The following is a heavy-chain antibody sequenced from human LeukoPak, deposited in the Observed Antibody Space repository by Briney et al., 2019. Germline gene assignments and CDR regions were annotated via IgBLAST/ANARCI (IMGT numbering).Heavy chain of an antibody. Sequence: PWASVKVSCKASGGTFSSYAISWVRQAPGQGLEWMGGIVPIFGTANYAQKFQGRVTITADESMSTAYMELSSLRSEDTAVYYCARGDTENEKGPNFDYWGQGTLVTVSS. V-gene: IGHV1-69*13. D-gene: IGHD5-18*01. J-gene: IGHJ4*02. CDR3: ARGDTENEKGPNFDY. CDR2: IVPIFGTA. CDR1: GGTFSSYA.